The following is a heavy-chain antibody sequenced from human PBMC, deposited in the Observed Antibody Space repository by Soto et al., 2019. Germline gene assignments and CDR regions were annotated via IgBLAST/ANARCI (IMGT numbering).Heavy chain of an antibody. D-gene: IGHD2-21*02. J-gene: IGHJ4*02. Sequence: QVYLVQSGAEVKKPGASVKVSCKASGYTFTSYAMHWVRQAPGQRLEWMGWINAGNGNTKYSQKFQGRVTITRDTSASTAYMELSSLRSEDTAVYYCARSIVVVTAADYWGQGTLVTVSS. CDR1: GYTFTSYA. V-gene: IGHV1-3*01. CDR2: INAGNGNT. CDR3: ARSIVVVTAADY.